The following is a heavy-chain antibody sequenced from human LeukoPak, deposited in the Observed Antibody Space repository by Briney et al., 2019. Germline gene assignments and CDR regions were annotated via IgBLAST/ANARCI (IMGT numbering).Heavy chain of an antibody. CDR2: ISSSSSYI. J-gene: IGHJ4*02. CDR1: GFTFSSYS. D-gene: IGHD2-15*01. V-gene: IGHV3-21*01. Sequence: SGGSLRLSCAASGFTFSSYSMNWVRQAPGKGLEWVSSISSSSSYIYYADSVKGRFTISRDNAENSLYLQMNSLRAEDTAVYYCARVPRYCSGGSCDGYWGQGTLVTVSS. CDR3: ARVPRYCSGGSCDGY.